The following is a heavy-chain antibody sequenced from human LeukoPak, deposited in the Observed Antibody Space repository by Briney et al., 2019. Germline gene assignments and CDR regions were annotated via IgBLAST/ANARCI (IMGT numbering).Heavy chain of an antibody. V-gene: IGHV3-15*01. Sequence: GGALSLSCAASRFTFSNALMSWVGQAPGKGREWVGRIKSKTDGGTTDYAAPVKGRFTISRDDSKNTLYLQMNSLKTEDTAVYYCTTPEYSSPFDYWGQGTMVTVSS. CDR1: RFTFSNAL. CDR3: TTPEYSSPFDY. CDR2: IKSKTDGGTT. J-gene: IGHJ4*02. D-gene: IGHD6-6*01.